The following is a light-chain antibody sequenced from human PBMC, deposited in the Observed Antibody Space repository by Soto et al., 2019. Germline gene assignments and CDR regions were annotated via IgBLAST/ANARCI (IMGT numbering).Light chain of an antibody. Sequence: QSALTQPASVSGSPGQSITISCTGTSSDVGSYNLVSWYQQHPGKAPKLMIYEGTKRPSGVSNRFSGSKSGNTASLTISGLQAEDEADYYCCSYAGRITFYVFGTGTKLTVL. CDR3: CSYAGRITFYV. V-gene: IGLV2-23*01. CDR2: EGT. J-gene: IGLJ1*01. CDR1: SSDVGSYNL.